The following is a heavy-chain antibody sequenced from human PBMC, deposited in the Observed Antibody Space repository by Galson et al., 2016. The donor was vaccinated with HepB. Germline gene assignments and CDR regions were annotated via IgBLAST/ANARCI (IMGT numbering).Heavy chain of an antibody. CDR2: ISWDGGST. CDR3: AKDRRSGRTDYYYYTYYYYYGMDV. CDR1: GFTFDDHT. D-gene: IGHD3-3*01. Sequence: SLRLSCAASGFTFDDHTMHWVRQAPGKGLEWVSLISWDGGSTYYADSVKGRFTISRDNSKNSLYLQMNSLRTEDTALYYCAKDRRSGRTDYYYYTYYYYYGMDVWGQGTTVTVSS. J-gene: IGHJ6*02. V-gene: IGHV3-43*01.